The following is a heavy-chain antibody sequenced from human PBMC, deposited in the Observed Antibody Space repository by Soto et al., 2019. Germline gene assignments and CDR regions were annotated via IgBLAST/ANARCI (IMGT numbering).Heavy chain of an antibody. V-gene: IGHV3-7*03. CDR2: INQDGSEK. CDR3: ARIGYSSSSLDY. D-gene: IGHD6-6*01. J-gene: IGHJ4*02. Sequence: GGSLRLSCAASGFTFRSFTMNWVRQAPGKGLEWVANINQDGSEKVYVDSLRGRFTIFRDNAKNSVFLQMNSLRAEDTAVYYCARIGYSSSSLDYWGQGTQVTVSS. CDR1: GFTFRSFT.